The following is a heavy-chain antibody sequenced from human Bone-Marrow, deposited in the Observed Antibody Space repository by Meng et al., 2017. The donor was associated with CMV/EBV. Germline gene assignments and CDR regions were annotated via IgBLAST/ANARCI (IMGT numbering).Heavy chain of an antibody. Sequence: SETLSLTCTVSGGSISSYYWSWIRQPPGKGLEWIGYIYYSGSTNYNPSLKSRVTISVDTSKNQFSLKLSSVTAADTAVYYCARDTGYDFWSGYFFRGGMDVWGRGTSATVSS. CDR1: GGSISSYY. V-gene: IGHV4-59*01. D-gene: IGHD3-3*01. J-gene: IGHJ6*02. CDR2: IYYSGST. CDR3: ARDTGYDFWSGYFFRGGMDV.